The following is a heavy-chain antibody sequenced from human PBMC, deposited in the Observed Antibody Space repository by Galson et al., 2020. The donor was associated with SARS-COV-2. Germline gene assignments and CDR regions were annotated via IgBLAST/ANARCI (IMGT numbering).Heavy chain of an antibody. CDR1: GGSFSGYY. V-gene: IGHV4-34*01. CDR3: ATGGWYLESDY. D-gene: IGHD6-19*01. CDR2: INHSGST. J-gene: IGHJ4*02. Sequence: SETLSLTCAVYGGSFSGYYWSWIRQPPGKGLEWIGEINHSGSTNYNPSLKSRVTISVDTSKNQFSLKLSSVTAADTAVYYCATGGWYLESDYWGQGTLVTVSS.